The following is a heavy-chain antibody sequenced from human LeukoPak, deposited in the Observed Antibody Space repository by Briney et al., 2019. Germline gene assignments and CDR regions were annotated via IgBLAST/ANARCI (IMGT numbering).Heavy chain of an antibody. CDR1: GFTLSSYA. J-gene: IGHJ4*02. Sequence: GGSLRLSCAASGFTLSSYAMSWVRQAPGKGLEWVSAISGSGGSTYYADSVKGRFTISRDNSKNTLYLQMNSLGAEDTAVYYCAKDGMATISYYFDYWGQGALVTVSS. D-gene: IGHD5-24*01. CDR3: AKDGMATISYYFDY. CDR2: ISGSGGST. V-gene: IGHV3-23*01.